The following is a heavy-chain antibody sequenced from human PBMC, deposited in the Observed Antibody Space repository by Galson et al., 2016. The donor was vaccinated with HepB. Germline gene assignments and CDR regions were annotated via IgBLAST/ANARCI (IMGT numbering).Heavy chain of an antibody. CDR1: GYTFTSYY. D-gene: IGHD4-17*01. CDR3: ARGTVTPFHYYYYYMDV. Sequence: SCKASGYTFTSYYMHWVRQAPGQGLEWMGKIDPSGGSTKYAQKFQGRVTMTRDTSTSTDYMELSSLGSEDTAVYYCARGTVTPFHYYYYYMDVWGKGTTVTVSS. CDR2: IDPSGGST. V-gene: IGHV1-46*01. J-gene: IGHJ6*03.